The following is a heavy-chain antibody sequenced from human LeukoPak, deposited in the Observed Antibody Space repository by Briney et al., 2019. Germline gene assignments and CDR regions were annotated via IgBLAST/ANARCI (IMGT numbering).Heavy chain of an antibody. D-gene: IGHD1-1*01. CDR3: ATNPTTGYHLGDYYYFYMAV. CDR1: GGTFSSSA. J-gene: IGHJ6*03. CDR2: ILPVFGTV. V-gene: IGHV1-69*05. Sequence: SVKVSCKASGGTFSSSAIRWVRQAPGQGLEWIGGILPVFGTVNSAQKLQGRVTITKDDSTTTAYMELSSLRSEDTAVYYCATNPTTGYHLGDYYYFYMAVWGKGTTVTVS.